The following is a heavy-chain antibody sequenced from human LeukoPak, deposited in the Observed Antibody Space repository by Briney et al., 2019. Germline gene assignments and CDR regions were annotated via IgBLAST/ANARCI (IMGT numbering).Heavy chain of an antibody. D-gene: IGHD6-13*01. J-gene: IGHJ4*02. V-gene: IGHV3-23*01. CDR1: GFTFSSYA. CDR2: ISGSGGST. CDR3: AKDLQSSWYVHYFDY. Sequence: GGSLRLSCAASGFTFSSYAMSWVRQAPGKGLEWVSAISGSGGSTYYAGSVKGRFTISRDNSKNTLYLQMNSLRAEDTAVYYCAKDLQSSWYVHYFDYWGQGTLVTVSS.